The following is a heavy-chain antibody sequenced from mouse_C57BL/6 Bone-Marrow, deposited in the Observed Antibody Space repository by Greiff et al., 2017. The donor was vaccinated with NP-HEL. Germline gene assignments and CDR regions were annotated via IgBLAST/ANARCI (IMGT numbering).Heavy chain of an antibody. CDR2: IYPFASEI. CDR3: ARGYITTVVDY. J-gene: IGHJ2*01. Sequence: QVQLQQPGAELVKPGSSVKLSCTASGYTFTSYGMAWVKQSPGQGLEWIGNIYPFASEIHYKQKFKDKATFTVDKSSSTAYMQLSSLTSEDCAVNYCARGYITTVVDYWGQGTTVTVSS. CDR1: GYTFTSYG. V-gene: IGHV1-61*01. D-gene: IGHD1-1*01.